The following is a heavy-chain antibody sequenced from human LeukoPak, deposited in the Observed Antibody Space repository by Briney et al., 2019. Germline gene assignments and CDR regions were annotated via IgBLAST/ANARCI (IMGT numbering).Heavy chain of an antibody. CDR3: ARALYYGMDV. J-gene: IGHJ6*02. V-gene: IGHV1-46*01. CDR2: INPSGGNT. CDR1: GYTFTSYY. Sequence: GASVKVSCKASGYTFTSYYMHWVRQAPGQGLEWMVIINPSGGNTSYAQKFQGRVTLTRDTSTSTVYMELSSLRSDDTAVYYCARALYYGMDVWGQGTTVTVSS.